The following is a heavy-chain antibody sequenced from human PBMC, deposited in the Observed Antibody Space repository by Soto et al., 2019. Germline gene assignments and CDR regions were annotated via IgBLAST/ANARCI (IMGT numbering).Heavy chain of an antibody. Sequence: ASVKVSCKASGGTFSSYAISWVRQAPGQGLEWMGGIIPIFGTANYAQKFQGRVTITADESTSTAYMELSSLRSEDTAVYYCARAVPRSRGLYPNYYYYGMDVWGQGTTVTVSS. CDR3: ARAVPRSRGLYPNYYYYGMDV. CDR2: IIPIFGTA. J-gene: IGHJ6*02. CDR1: GGTFSSYA. V-gene: IGHV1-69*13. D-gene: IGHD2-2*01.